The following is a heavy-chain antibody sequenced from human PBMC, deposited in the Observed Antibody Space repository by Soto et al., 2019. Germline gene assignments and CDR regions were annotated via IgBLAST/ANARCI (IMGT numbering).Heavy chain of an antibody. CDR1: GGSISNYY. Sequence: SETLSLTCTVSGGSISNYYWNWIRQPPGKGLEWIGSIYNSGSTNYNPSLKSRVTISVDTSKNQFSLKQSSVTAADTAVYYCAREYYYDSSGYYSRGAFDIWGQGTMGT. V-gene: IGHV4-59*01. J-gene: IGHJ3*02. CDR2: IYNSGST. CDR3: AREYYYDSSGYYSRGAFDI. D-gene: IGHD3-22*01.